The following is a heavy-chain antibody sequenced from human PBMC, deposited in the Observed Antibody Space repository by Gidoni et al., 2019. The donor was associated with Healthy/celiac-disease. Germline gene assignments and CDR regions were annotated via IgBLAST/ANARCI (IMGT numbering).Heavy chain of an antibody. Sequence: QVQLQESGPGLVKPSETLSLTRTVSGGPISSYYWSWIRQPPGKGLEWIGYIYYSGSTNYHPSLKSRVTISVDTSKNQFSLKLSSVTAADTAVYYCARGLYDGAFDIWGQGTMVTVSS. CDR2: IYYSGST. V-gene: IGHV4-59*01. CDR3: ARGLYDGAFDI. J-gene: IGHJ3*02. CDR1: GGPISSYY. D-gene: IGHD3-22*01.